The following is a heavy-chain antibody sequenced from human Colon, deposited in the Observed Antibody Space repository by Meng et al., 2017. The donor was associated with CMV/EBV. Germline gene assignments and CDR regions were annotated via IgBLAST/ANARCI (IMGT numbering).Heavy chain of an antibody. D-gene: IGHD4-11*01. Sequence: ASVKVSCKASGHIFTGYYMHWVRQAPGQGLEWMGIINPSGGSTNYAQRFQGRVTMTRDTSTSTVYMELSSLRSEDTAVYYCARGGDYSNTGYYYGMDVWGQGTTVTVSS. V-gene: IGHV1-46*01. J-gene: IGHJ6*02. CDR3: ARGGDYSNTGYYYGMDV. CDR2: INPSGGST. CDR1: GHIFTGYY.